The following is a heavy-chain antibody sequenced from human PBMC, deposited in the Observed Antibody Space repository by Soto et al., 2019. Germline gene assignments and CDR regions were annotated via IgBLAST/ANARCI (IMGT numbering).Heavy chain of an antibody. CDR1: GGSISSGDYY. CDR3: AREFIYWNYSFSELGYFDY. CDR2: IYYSGST. V-gene: IGHV4-30-4*01. J-gene: IGHJ4*02. Sequence: QVQLQESGPGLVKPSQTLSLTCTVSGGSISSGDYYWSWIRQPPGKGLEWIEYIYYSGSTYYNPSLKSRVTISVDTSKNQFSLKLSSVTAADTAVYYCAREFIYWNYSFSELGYFDYWGQGTLVTVSS. D-gene: IGHD1-7*01.